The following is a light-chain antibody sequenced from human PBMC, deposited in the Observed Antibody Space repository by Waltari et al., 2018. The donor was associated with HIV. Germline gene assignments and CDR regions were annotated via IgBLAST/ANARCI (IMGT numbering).Light chain of an antibody. V-gene: IGLV2-8*01. CDR2: EVS. Sequence: QSALTQPPSASGSPGQSVTIPCPGTSSDVGGYSYVSWYQQHPGKAPKLMIYEVSKRPSGVPDRFSGSKSGNAASLTVSGLQAEDEADYYCSSYAGSNNVIFGGGTKLTVL. CDR3: SSYAGSNNVI. J-gene: IGLJ2*01. CDR1: SSDVGGYSY.